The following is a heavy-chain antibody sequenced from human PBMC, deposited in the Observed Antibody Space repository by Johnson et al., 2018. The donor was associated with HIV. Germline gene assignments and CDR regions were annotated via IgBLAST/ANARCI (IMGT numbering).Heavy chain of an antibody. CDR3: ARGPRRGIQYCLDI. V-gene: IGHV3-30*04. Sequence: QVQLVESGGGVVQPGGSLRLSCAASGFTFSSYAMHWVRQAPGKGLEWVAVSSYDGTNKYYADSVKGRFTISRDNSNSPLYLEMKSLRPEDTAVYYCARGPRRGIQYCLDIWGQGTMVTVSS. J-gene: IGHJ3*02. CDR2: SSYDGTNK. D-gene: IGHD3-10*01. CDR1: GFTFSSYA.